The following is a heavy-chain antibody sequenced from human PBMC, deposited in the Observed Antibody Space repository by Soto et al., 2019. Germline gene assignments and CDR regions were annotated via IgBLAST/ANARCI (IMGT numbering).Heavy chain of an antibody. Sequence: SETLSLTCTVSGGSISSYYRSWIRQPPGKGLEWIGYIYYSGSTNYNPSLKSRVTISVDTSKNQFSLKLSSVTAADTAVYYCARALRHFDWLSLFDYWGQGTLVTVSS. CDR1: GGSISSYY. V-gene: IGHV4-59*01. CDR2: IYYSGST. J-gene: IGHJ4*02. D-gene: IGHD3-9*01. CDR3: ARALRHFDWLSLFDY.